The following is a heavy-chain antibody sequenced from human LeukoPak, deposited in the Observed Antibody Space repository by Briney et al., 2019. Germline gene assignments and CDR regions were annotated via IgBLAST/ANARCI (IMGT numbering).Heavy chain of an antibody. J-gene: IGHJ3*02. CDR2: INHSGST. V-gene: IGHV4-34*01. D-gene: IGHD3-22*01. Sequence: PSETLSLTCAVYGGSFSGYYWSWIRQPPGKGLEWIGEINHSGSTNYNPSLKSRVTISVDTSKNQFSLKLSSVTAADTAVYYCASNYYDSSEGAFDIWGQGTMVTVSS. CDR1: GGSFSGYY. CDR3: ASNYYDSSEGAFDI.